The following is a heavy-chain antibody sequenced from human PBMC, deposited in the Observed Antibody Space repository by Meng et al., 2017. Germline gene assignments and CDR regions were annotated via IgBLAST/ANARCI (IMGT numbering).Heavy chain of an antibody. J-gene: IGHJ5*02. CDR3: ARLVAGTLGQLFDP. V-gene: IGHV7-4-1*02. CDR2: INTNTGNP. CDR1: GYTFTSYA. Sequence: HVQLVQSGVELKKAWVSGKVSFKASGYTFTSYAMNWVRQAPGQGLEWMGWINTNTGNPTYAQGFTGRFVFSLDTSVSTAYLQISSLKAEDTAVYYCARLVAGTLGQLFDPWGQGTLVTVSS. D-gene: IGHD2-15*01.